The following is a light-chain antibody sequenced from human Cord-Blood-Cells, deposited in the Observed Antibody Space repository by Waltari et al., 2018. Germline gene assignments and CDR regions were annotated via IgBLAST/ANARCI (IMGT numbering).Light chain of an antibody. Sequence: DIVMTQYPDSLAVSLGERATINCKSSQSVLYSSNNKNYLAWYQQKPGQPPKLLIYWASTRESGVPDRFSGSGSGTDFTLTISSLQAEDVAVYYCQQYYSTPPAFGQGTKVEIE. CDR3: QQYYSTPPA. J-gene: IGKJ1*01. V-gene: IGKV4-1*01. CDR2: WAS. CDR1: QSVLYSSNNKNY.